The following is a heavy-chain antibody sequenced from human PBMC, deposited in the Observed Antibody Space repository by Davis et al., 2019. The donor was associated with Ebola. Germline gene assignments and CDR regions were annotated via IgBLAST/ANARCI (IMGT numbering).Heavy chain of an antibody. V-gene: IGHV4-59*08. CDR1: GGSISSYY. D-gene: IGHD6-19*01. Sequence: SETLSLTCTVSGGSISSYYWSWIRQPPGKGLEWIGYIYYSGSTYYNPSLKSRVTIAVDTSKNQFSLRLNSVTAADTAVYYCARGWDSSGWQNWGQGTLVTVSS. J-gene: IGHJ4*02. CDR3: ARGWDSSGWQN. CDR2: IYYSGST.